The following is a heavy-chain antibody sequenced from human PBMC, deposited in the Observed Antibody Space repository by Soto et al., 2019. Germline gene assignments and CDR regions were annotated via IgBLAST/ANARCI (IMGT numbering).Heavy chain of an antibody. CDR2: INHSGST. D-gene: IGHD4-17*01. V-gene: IGHV4-34*01. Sequence: QVHLQQWGAGLLKPSETLSLTCAVYGGSFSGYYWSWIRQPPVKGLEWIGEINHSGSTNYNPSLKRRVTISVDTSKNQFSLKLSSVTAADTAVYYCASDELVYGVRGLQLGSWGQGTLVTVS. CDR1: GGSFSGYY. J-gene: IGHJ4*02. CDR3: ASDELVYGVRGLQLGS.